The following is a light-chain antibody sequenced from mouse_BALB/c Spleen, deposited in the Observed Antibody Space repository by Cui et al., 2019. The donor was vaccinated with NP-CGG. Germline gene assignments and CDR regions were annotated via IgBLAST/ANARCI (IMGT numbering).Light chain of an antibody. Sequence: QAVLTHESAPTTSPGETVTLTCRSSTGAVITSNYANWVQEKPDHLFTGLIGGTNNRAPGVTARFSGSLIGDKAALTIAGAQTEDEAIYFCALWYSNHWVFGGGTKLTVL. J-gene: IGLJ1*01. CDR1: TGAVITSNY. V-gene: IGLV1*01. CDR3: ALWYSNHWV. CDR2: GTN.